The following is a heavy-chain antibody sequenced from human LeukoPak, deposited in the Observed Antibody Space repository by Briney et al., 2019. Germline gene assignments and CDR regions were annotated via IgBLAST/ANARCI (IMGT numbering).Heavy chain of an antibody. J-gene: IGHJ4*02. CDR1: GGPVTSNF. CDR2: IYLDGST. V-gene: IGHV3-66*01. D-gene: IGHD6-13*01. CDR3: ARDSSYSSSALDY. Sequence: GGSLRLSCATSGGPVTSNFMSWVRQAPGKGLEWVSVIYLDGSTSYADSVKGRFTISRDNSKDTLYLQMNSLRADDTAVYYCARDSSYSSSALDYWGQGTLVTVS.